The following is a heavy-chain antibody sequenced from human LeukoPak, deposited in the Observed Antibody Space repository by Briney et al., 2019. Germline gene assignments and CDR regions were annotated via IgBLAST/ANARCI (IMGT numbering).Heavy chain of an antibody. J-gene: IGHJ6*03. CDR2: IKSKTDDGTT. CDR1: GFTFSNAW. Sequence: GGSLRLSCAASGFTFSNAWMSWVRQAPGKGLEWVGRIKSKTDDGTTDYAAHMKGRFTISRDDSRNTLYLQMNSLKTEDTAVYYCATVARIAAAGRWDYYYYYMDVWGKGTTVTVSS. D-gene: IGHD6-13*01. CDR3: ATVARIAAAGRWDYYYYYMDV. V-gene: IGHV3-15*01.